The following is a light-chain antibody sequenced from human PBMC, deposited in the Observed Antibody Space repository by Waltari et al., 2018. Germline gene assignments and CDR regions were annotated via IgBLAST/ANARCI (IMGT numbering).Light chain of an antibody. Sequence: QSALTQPASVSGSPGQSITISCTRTSSDVGGYNYVSWYQQHPGKAPKLMIYDVNKRPSGISNRFSGSKSGNTASLTISGLQAEDEADYYCSSYTSSSTWVFGGGTKLTVL. CDR1: SSDVGGYNY. CDR3: SSYTSSSTWV. J-gene: IGLJ3*02. V-gene: IGLV2-14*01. CDR2: DVN.